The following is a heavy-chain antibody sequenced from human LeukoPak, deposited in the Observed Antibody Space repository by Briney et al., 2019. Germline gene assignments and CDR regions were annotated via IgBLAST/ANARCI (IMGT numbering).Heavy chain of an antibody. V-gene: IGHV1-2*02. J-gene: IGHJ6*03. CDR3: ARGGHYYSYSMDV. CDR1: GYSFTDYY. Sequence: VASVKVSCKASGYSFTDYYMHWVRQAPGQGLESMGWINPDSGGTNYPQKFQGGVTMTRDTSISTAYMELSRLRSDDTAVYYCARGGHYYSYSMDVWGKGTTVTVSS. CDR2: INPDSGGT.